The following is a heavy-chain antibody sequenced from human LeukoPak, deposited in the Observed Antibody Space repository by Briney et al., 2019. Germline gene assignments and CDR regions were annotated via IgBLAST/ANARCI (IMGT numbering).Heavy chain of an antibody. D-gene: IGHD2-2*01. J-gene: IGHJ5*02. Sequence: PGRSLRLSCAASGFTFSSYGMHWVRQAPGKGLEWVSAISGSGGSTYYADSVKGRFTISRDNSKNTLYLQMNSLRAEDTAVYYCAKAFTPVVVPAVLWFDPWGQGTLVTVSS. CDR2: ISGSGGST. CDR1: GFTFSSYG. V-gene: IGHV3-23*01. CDR3: AKAFTPVVVPAVLWFDP.